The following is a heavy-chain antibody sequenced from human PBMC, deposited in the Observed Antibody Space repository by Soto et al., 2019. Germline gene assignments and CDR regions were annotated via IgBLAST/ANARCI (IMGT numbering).Heavy chain of an antibody. CDR2: VKYDGTIT. J-gene: IGHJ6*03. Sequence: EVQLVESGGGSVQPGESLRLSCAASGFPFSSYWIHWVRQAPGKGLVWVSRVKYDGTITNYADSLRGRLTISRDNAKNTVYLQRNILRVEATAVYYCARGAQGGYYVDGWGKGTTVTVSS. CDR3: ARGAQGGYYVDG. CDR1: GFPFSSYW. D-gene: IGHD6-13*01. V-gene: IGHV3-74*01.